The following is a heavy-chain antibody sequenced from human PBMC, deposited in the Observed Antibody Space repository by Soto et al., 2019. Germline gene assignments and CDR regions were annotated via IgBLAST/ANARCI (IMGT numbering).Heavy chain of an antibody. J-gene: IGHJ4*02. D-gene: IGHD3-22*01. CDR1: GGYIRSYY. CDR2: IYYSGST. V-gene: IGHV4-39*07. CDR3: ARVALYYYDGSAYYYPIDF. Sequence: SETLPLSCTVSGGYIRSYYWGWIRQITGKGLEWIGSIYYSGSTYYNPSLKSRVTISVDTSKNQFSLKLSSVTAADTAVYYCARVALYYYDGSAYYYPIDFWGQGTLVTVSS.